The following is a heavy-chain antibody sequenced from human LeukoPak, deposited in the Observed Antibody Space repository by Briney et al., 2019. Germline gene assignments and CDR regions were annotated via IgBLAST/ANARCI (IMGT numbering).Heavy chain of an antibody. V-gene: IGHV2-70*01. CDR3: ARIEGSGRAFDY. J-gene: IGHJ4*02. CDR1: GLSLSTSGMC. Sequence: SGPALVKPTQTLTLTCTFSGLSLSTSGMCVSWIRQPPGKALEWLALIDWDDDKYYSTSLKTRLTISKDTSKNQVVLTMTNMDPVDTATYYCARIEGSGRAFDYWGQGTLVTVSS. CDR2: IDWDDDK. D-gene: IGHD3-10*01.